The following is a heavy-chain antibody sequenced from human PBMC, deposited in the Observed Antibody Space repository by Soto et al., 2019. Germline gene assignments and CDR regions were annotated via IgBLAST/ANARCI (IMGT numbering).Heavy chain of an antibody. CDR2: INSGSTSV. CDR1: GFXXXXXS. CDR3: GSSASPDAY. V-gene: IGHV3-48*01. Sequence: EVQLVESGGGXXXXGGXXXLSCVASGFXXXXXSMNXXXQAPGKGLEWISYINSGSTSVFYADSVKGRFTISRDNAKNSLYLQMNSLRAEDTAVYYCGSSASPDAYWGQGTLVTVSS. J-gene: IGHJ4*02. D-gene: IGHD3-22*01.